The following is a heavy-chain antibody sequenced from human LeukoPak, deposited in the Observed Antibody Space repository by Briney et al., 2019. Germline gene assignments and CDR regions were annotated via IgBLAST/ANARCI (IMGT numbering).Heavy chain of an antibody. CDR3: AKDRGSRNEILTGRPRASMDFDY. CDR2: ISNDGNNK. V-gene: IGHV3-30*18. D-gene: IGHD3-9*01. Sequence: GGSLRLSCAASGFPFSTYGMHWVRQAPGKGLEWVAAISNDGNNKFYADSVKGRFTISRDNSKNTLYLQVNSLRVEDTAVYYCAKDRGSRNEILTGRPRASMDFDYWGQGTLVTVSS. CDR1: GFPFSTYG. J-gene: IGHJ4*02.